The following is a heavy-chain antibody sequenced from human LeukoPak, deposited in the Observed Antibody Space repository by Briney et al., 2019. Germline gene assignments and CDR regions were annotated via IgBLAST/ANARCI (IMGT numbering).Heavy chain of an antibody. CDR3: ARDFMTTVTTAYNWFDP. CDR1: GYTFTGYY. J-gene: IGHJ5*02. D-gene: IGHD4-17*01. V-gene: IGHV1-2*02. Sequence: ASVKVSCKASGYTFTGYYMHWVRQAPGQGLEWMGWINSNSGGTNYAQKFQGRVTMTRDTSISTAYMELSRLRSDDTAVYYCARDFMTTVTTAYNWFDPWGQGTLVTVSS. CDR2: INSNSGGT.